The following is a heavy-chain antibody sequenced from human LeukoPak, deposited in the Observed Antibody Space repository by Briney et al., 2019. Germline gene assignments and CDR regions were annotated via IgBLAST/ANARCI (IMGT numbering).Heavy chain of an antibody. Sequence: GGSLRLSCAASGFTFSSYGMHWVRQAPGKGLEWVAVISYDGSNKYYADSVKGRFTISRDNSKNTLYLQMNSLRSDDTAVYYCARDQGGYYDSGSYHDYWGQGTLVTVSS. CDR2: ISYDGSNK. J-gene: IGHJ4*02. CDR3: ARDQGGYYDSGSYHDY. V-gene: IGHV3-30*03. D-gene: IGHD3-10*01. CDR1: GFTFSSYG.